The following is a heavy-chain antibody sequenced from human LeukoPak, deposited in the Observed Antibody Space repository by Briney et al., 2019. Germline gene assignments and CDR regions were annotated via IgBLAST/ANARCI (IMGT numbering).Heavy chain of an antibody. CDR1: GVTFSSYA. Sequence: GGSLRLSCAASGVTFSSYAMSWVRQAPGKGLEWVSAISGSGGSTYYADSVKGRFTISRDNSKNTLYLQMNSLRAEDTAVYYCAKAEGVVVPAATGAPDYWGQGTLVTVSS. V-gene: IGHV3-23*01. D-gene: IGHD2-2*01. CDR3: AKAEGVVVPAATGAPDY. J-gene: IGHJ4*02. CDR2: ISGSGGST.